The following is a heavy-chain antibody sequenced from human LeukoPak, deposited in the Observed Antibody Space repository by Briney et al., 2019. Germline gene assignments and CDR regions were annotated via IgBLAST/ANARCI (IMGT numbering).Heavy chain of an antibody. CDR1: GGSISSYY. CDR3: ANFRKSLWIPEFDY. D-gene: IGHD1-14*01. CDR2: IYYSGST. J-gene: IGHJ4*02. V-gene: IGHV4-59*01. Sequence: SETLSLTCTVSGGSISSYYWSWIRQPPGKGLEWIGYIYYSGSTNYNPSLKSRVTISVDTSKNQFSLKLSSVTAADTAVYYCANFRKSLWIPEFDYWGQGTLVTVSS.